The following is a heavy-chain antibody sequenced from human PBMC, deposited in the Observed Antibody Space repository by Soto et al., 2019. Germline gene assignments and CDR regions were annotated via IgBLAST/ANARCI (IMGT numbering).Heavy chain of an antibody. CDR2: IRSKANSYAT. CDR1: GFTFSGSA. J-gene: IGHJ6*03. CDR3: TRRYSGYDWGYYYMDV. D-gene: IGHD5-12*01. Sequence: EVQLVESGGGLVQPGGSLKLSCAASGFTFSGSAMHWVRQASGKGLEWVGRIRSKANSYATAYAASVKGRFTSSRDDSKNTAYLQMNSLKTEGTAVYYCTRRYSGYDWGYYYMDVWGKGTTVTVSS. V-gene: IGHV3-73*01.